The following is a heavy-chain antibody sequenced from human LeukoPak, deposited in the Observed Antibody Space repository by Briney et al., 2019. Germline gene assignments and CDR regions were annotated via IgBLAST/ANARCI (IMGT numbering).Heavy chain of an antibody. Sequence: SETLSLTCTVSGGSISSGSYYWNWIRQPAGKGLEWIGRIYTSGSTNYNPSLKSRVTISVDTSKNQFSLKLSSVTAADTAVYYCARDGGPPGFDYWGQGTLVTVSS. V-gene: IGHV4-61*02. CDR2: IYTSGST. CDR3: ARDGGPPGFDY. CDR1: GGSISSGSYY. D-gene: IGHD3-16*01. J-gene: IGHJ4*02.